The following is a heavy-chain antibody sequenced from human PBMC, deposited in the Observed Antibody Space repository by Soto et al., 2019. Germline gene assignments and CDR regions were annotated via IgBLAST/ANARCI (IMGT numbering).Heavy chain of an antibody. CDR1: GYSFTSYW. CDR3: ARHYCSSTSCYSWAPIDAFDI. J-gene: IGHJ3*02. D-gene: IGHD2-2*01. Sequence: GESLKISCKGSGYSFTSYWIGWVRQMPGKGLEWMGIIYPGDSDTRYSPSFQRQVTISADKSISTAYLQWSSLNASDTAMYYCARHYCSSTSCYSWAPIDAFDIWGQGTMVTVSS. CDR2: IYPGDSDT. V-gene: IGHV5-51*01.